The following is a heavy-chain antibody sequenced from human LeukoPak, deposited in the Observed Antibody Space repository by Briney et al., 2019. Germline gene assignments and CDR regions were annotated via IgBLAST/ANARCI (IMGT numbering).Heavy chain of an antibody. CDR3: TTDWDSSVGATSLY. CDR2: ITSKTGGGTA. D-gene: IGHD1-26*01. V-gene: IGHV3-15*01. CDR1: GFTFSDYY. J-gene: IGHJ4*02. Sequence: GGSLRLSCAASGFTFSDYYMSWIRQAPGKGLEWVGRITSKTGGGTADYAAPVKGRFTISRDDSEKTLHLQMNSLETEDTAMYYCTTDWDSSVGATSLYWGQGTLVTVSS.